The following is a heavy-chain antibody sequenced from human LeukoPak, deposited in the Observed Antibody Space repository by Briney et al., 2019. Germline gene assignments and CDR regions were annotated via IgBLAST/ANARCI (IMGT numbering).Heavy chain of an antibody. V-gene: IGHV3-23*01. J-gene: IGHJ4*02. Sequence: GGSLRLSCAASGFTFSSYAMSWVRQAPGKGLEWVSTITGSGGSTYYADSVKGRFTICRDNSKNMLYLQMNSLRAEDTAVYYCAKVFPYYDSSGRYFDYWGQGTLVTVSS. CDR1: GFTFSSYA. CDR3: AKVFPYYDSSGRYFDY. D-gene: IGHD3-22*01. CDR2: ITGSGGST.